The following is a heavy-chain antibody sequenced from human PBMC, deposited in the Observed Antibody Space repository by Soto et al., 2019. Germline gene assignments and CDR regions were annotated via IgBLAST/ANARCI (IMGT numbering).Heavy chain of an antibody. J-gene: IGHJ6*02. CDR3: ARARYFDHPTDYYYYYGMDV. CDR1: GYTFTGYY. V-gene: IGHV1-2*02. D-gene: IGHD3-9*01. CDR2: INPNSGGT. Sequence: GASVKVSCKASGYTFTGYYMHWVRQAPGKGLGGMGWINPNSGGTNYAQKFQGRVTMTRDTSISTAYMELSRLRSDDTAVYYCARARYFDHPTDYYYYYGMDVWGQGTTVTVSS.